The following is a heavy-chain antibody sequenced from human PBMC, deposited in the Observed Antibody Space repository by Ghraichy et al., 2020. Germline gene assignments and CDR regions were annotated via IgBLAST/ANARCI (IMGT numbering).Heavy chain of an antibody. V-gene: IGHV3-48*01. CDR3: ARLPLPRRAAVGDWYFDL. D-gene: IGHD6-13*01. J-gene: IGHJ2*01. CDR1: GFSFSDYS. Sequence: GGSLRLSCEGSGFSFSDYSMIWVRLTPRKALEWVSYITGSSITIFYTDSVKGRFTISRDNAKNSLYLQMNSLRAEDTAVYYCARLPLPRRAAVGDWYFDLWCRDTLVTVSS. CDR2: ITGSSITI.